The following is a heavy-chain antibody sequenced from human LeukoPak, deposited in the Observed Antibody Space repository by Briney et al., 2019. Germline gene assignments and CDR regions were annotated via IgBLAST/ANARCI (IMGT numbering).Heavy chain of an antibody. Sequence: GGSLRLSCAASGFTFSDYYMSWIRQAPGKGLEWVAVISYDGSNKYYADSVKGRFTISRDNSKNTLYLQMNSLRAEDTAVYYCARPIAAAGFDYWGQGTLVTVSS. D-gene: IGHD6-13*01. CDR3: ARPIAAAGFDY. V-gene: IGHV3-30-3*01. J-gene: IGHJ4*02. CDR1: GFTFSDYY. CDR2: ISYDGSNK.